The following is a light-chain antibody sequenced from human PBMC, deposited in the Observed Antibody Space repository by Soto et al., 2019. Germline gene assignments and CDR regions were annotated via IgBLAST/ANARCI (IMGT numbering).Light chain of an antibody. CDR3: QQLNSSPIT. CDR1: QGISSY. Sequence: EIQLTQSPSFLSASVGDRVTITCRASQGISSYLAWYQQKPGKAPKLLIYAASTLQSGVPSRFSGSGSGTEFTLTISSLQPGDFATYYCQQLNSSPITFGQGTRLDIK. CDR2: AAS. V-gene: IGKV1-9*01. J-gene: IGKJ5*01.